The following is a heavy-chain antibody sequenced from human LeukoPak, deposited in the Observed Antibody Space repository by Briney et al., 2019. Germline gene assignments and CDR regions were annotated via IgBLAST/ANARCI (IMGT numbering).Heavy chain of an antibody. CDR2: ISGSGGDT. Sequence: PGGSLRLSCAASGFTFNSYGMSWVRQAPGKGLEWVSGISGSGGDTYYADSVKGRFTISRDNSKNSLYLQMNSLRAEDTAVYYCARGGTSAFDIWGQGTMVTVSS. CDR1: GFTFNSYG. CDR3: ARGGTSAFDI. J-gene: IGHJ3*02. V-gene: IGHV3-23*01. D-gene: IGHD1-26*01.